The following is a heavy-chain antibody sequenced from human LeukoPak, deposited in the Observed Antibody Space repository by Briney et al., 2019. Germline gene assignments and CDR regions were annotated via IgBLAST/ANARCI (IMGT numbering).Heavy chain of an antibody. D-gene: IGHD3-9*01. Sequence: QPAGSLRLSCAAPGFTFRTYDMHWVRHATGKGLQWVSAIGHGGDIYYTGSGKGRFNISRENAKNFLYLQMNSLRAGDTALYYCARGNILTGYDYWGQGTLVTVSS. CDR1: GFTFRTYD. CDR2: IGHGGDI. J-gene: IGHJ4*02. CDR3: ARGNILTGYDY. V-gene: IGHV3-13*04.